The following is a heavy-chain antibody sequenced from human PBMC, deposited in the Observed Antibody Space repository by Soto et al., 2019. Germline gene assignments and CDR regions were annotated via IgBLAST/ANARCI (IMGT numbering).Heavy chain of an antibody. D-gene: IGHD1-1*01. CDR1: GFTFSNYW. V-gene: IGHV3-74*01. Sequence: EVQLVESGGGLIQPGGSLRLSCAASGFTFSNYWMHWVRQAPGKGLVWVSRINNDGRSTTYADSVKGRFTISRDNAKNTLYLQMNSLRAEDAAVYFCVRGTMDWDGVDYWGQGSLVTVSS. CDR2: INNDGRST. CDR3: VRGTMDWDGVDY. J-gene: IGHJ4*02.